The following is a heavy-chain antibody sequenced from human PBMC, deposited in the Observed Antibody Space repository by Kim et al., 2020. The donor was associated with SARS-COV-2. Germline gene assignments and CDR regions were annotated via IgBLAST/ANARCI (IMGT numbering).Heavy chain of an antibody. Sequence: GGSLRLSCAASGFTFSTYAMHWVHQAPGKGLEWVAIISYDGTNKYYADSVKGRFTISRDTSKNTLYLQMNSLRAEDTAVYYCARANRDYYGSGRLADYYYGMDVWGQGTTVTVSS. J-gene: IGHJ6*02. CDR3: ARANRDYYGSGRLADYYYGMDV. D-gene: IGHD3-10*01. CDR2: ISYDGTNK. CDR1: GFTFSTYA. V-gene: IGHV3-30*04.